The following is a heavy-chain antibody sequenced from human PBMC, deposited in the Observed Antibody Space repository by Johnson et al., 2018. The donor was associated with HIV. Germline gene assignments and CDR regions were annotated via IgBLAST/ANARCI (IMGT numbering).Heavy chain of an antibody. Sequence: QMQLVESGGDLVKPGGSLRLSCAASGFIFSDYYMTWIRQAPGKGLAWVSYISSSGSTIYYADSVKGRFTISRDNAKNTLYLQMNSLRAEDTALYYCAKDMVVRENGAFDIWGQGTMVTVSS. CDR1: GFIFSDYY. J-gene: IGHJ3*02. V-gene: IGHV3-11*01. D-gene: IGHD3-10*01. CDR3: AKDMVVRENGAFDI. CDR2: ISSSGSTI.